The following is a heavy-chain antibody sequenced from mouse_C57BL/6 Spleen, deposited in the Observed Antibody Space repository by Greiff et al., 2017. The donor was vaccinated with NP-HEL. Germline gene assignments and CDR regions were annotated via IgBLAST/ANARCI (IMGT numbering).Heavy chain of an antibody. CDR1: GYTFTDYE. Sequence: VQLQQSGAELVRPGASVTLSCKASGYTFTDYEMHWVKQTPVHGLEWIGAIDPETGGTAYNQKFKGKAILTADKSSSTAYMELRSLTSEDSAVYYCTREDLLSDPFAYWGQGTLVTVSA. V-gene: IGHV1-15*01. J-gene: IGHJ3*01. CDR2: IDPETGGT. D-gene: IGHD1-1*01. CDR3: TREDLLSDPFAY.